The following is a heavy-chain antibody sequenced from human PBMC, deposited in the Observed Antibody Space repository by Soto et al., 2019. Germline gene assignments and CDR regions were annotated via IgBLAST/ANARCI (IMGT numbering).Heavy chain of an antibody. CDR3: AKEPVSITIFGVNGMDV. V-gene: IGHV4-30-4*01. CDR1: GGSISSGDYY. J-gene: IGHJ6*02. CDR2: IYYSGST. Sequence: SETLSLTCTVSGGSISSGDYYWSWIRQPPGKGLEWIGYIYYSGSTYYNPSLKSRVTISVDTSKNQSSLKLSSVTAADTAVYYCAKEPVSITIFGVNGMDVWGQGTTVTVSS. D-gene: IGHD3-3*01.